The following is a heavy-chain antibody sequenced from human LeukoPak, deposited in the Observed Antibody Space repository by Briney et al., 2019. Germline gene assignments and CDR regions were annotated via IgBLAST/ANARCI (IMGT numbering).Heavy chain of an antibody. CDR1: GFTFNNYW. V-gene: IGHV3-7*01. Sequence: TGGSLRLSCAASGFTFNNYWMTWVRQAPGMGLEWVANIKQDGSEKYYVDSVKGRFTISRDIAKNSLYLQMNSLRAEDTAVYYCAKAPVTTCRGAFCYPFDYWGLGTLATVSS. CDR3: AKAPVTTCRGAFCYPFDY. CDR2: IKQDGSEK. D-gene: IGHD2-15*01. J-gene: IGHJ4*02.